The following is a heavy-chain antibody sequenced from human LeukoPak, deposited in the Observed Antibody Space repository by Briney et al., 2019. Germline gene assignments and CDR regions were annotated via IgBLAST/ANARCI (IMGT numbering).Heavy chain of an antibody. CDR3: TRASGSRDYYGMDV. CDR1: GGTFSSYA. Sequence: ASVKVSCKASGGTFSSYAISWVRQAPGQGLEWMGGIIPIFGTANYAQKFQGRVTITADKSTSTAYMELSSLRSEDTAVYYCTRASGSRDYYGMDVWGKGTTVTVSS. J-gene: IGHJ6*04. CDR2: IIPIFGTA. V-gene: IGHV1-69*06. D-gene: IGHD3-10*01.